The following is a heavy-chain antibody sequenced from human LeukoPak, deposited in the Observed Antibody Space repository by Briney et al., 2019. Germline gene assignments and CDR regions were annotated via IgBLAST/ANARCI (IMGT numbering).Heavy chain of an antibody. Sequence: PGGSLRLSCAASGFTFSSYSMNWVRQAPGKGLEWVSYISSSSSTIYYADSVKGRFTISRDNAKNSLYLQMNSLRAEDTAVYYCARGELLWFGELFPFDYWGQGTLVTVSS. CDR2: ISSSSSTI. CDR1: GFTFSSYS. J-gene: IGHJ4*02. D-gene: IGHD3-10*01. V-gene: IGHV3-48*01. CDR3: ARGELLWFGELFPFDY.